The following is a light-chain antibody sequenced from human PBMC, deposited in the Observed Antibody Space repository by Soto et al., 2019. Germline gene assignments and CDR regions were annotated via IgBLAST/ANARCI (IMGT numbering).Light chain of an antibody. CDR1: QSISGW. CDR2: KAS. Sequence: DIQMTQSPSTLSASVGDRVTITCRASQSISGWLAWYQQKPGKAPKVLIYKASSLESGVPSRFSGSGSGTEFTLTISSLQPDDLATYYCQQYNTYSYTFGQGTKLEIK. CDR3: QQYNTYSYT. J-gene: IGKJ2*01. V-gene: IGKV1-5*03.